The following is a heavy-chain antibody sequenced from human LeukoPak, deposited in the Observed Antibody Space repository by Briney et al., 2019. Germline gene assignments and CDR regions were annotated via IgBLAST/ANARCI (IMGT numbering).Heavy chain of an antibody. Sequence: SGALSLTCAVSCGSISSSNWWSWVRQPPGKGLEWIGEIYHSGSTNYNPSLKSRVTISVDKSKNQFSLKLSSVTAAGTAVYYCAREGLGYCSGGSCYNWFDPWGQGTLVTVSS. CDR1: CGSISSSNW. V-gene: IGHV4-4*02. CDR2: IYHSGST. J-gene: IGHJ5*02. D-gene: IGHD2-15*01. CDR3: AREGLGYCSGGSCYNWFDP.